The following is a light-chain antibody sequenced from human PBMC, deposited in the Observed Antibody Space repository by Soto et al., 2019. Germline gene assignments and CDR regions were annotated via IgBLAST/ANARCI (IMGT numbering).Light chain of an antibody. CDR2: GAS. Sequence: ETVLTQSPGTLSLSPGERATLSCRASQSVSSNYLAWYQQKPGQAPRLLMYGASTRATGIPDRFSGSGSGPDFTRTISRLEPEDFAVYYCQQFGRSPPSWTFGQGTKVEIK. J-gene: IGKJ1*01. CDR1: QSVSSNY. CDR3: QQFGRSPPSWT. V-gene: IGKV3-20*01.